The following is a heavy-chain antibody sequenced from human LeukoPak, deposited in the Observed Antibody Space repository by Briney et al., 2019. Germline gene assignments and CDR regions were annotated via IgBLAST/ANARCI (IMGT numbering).Heavy chain of an antibody. V-gene: IGHV4-34*01. CDR1: GGSFSGYY. Sequence: NPSETLSLTCAVYGGSFSGYYWSWIRQPPGKGLEWIGEINHSGSTNYNPSLKSRVTISVDTSKNQFSLKLSSVTAADTAVYYCARADYYDSSGYYYGYWGQGTLVTVSS. D-gene: IGHD3-22*01. CDR2: INHSGST. J-gene: IGHJ4*02. CDR3: ARADYYDSSGYYYGY.